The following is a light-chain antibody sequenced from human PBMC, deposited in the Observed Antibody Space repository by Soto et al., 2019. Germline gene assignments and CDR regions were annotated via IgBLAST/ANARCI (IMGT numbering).Light chain of an antibody. CDR1: QSVISY. Sequence: EIVLTQSPATLSLSPGERATLSCRASQSVISYLAWYQQKPCQAPRLLIYDASNRATGIPARFSGSGSGTDFTLTISSLEPEDFAVYYCQQRSNWPQNTFGQGTKVDIK. CDR3: QQRSNWPQNT. V-gene: IGKV3-11*01. CDR2: DAS. J-gene: IGKJ2*01.